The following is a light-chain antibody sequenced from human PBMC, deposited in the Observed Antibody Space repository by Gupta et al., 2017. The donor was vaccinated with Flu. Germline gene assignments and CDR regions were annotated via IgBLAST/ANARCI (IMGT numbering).Light chain of an antibody. Sequence: TGSIVCSGDRLGDKYVSWHQQKPGQSPVLVMYQDTKRPSGIPERFSGSNSGHTATLTISGTQAMDEADYYCQTWDRTHWVFGGGTKLTVL. J-gene: IGLJ3*02. CDR1: RLGDKY. V-gene: IGLV3-1*01. CDR2: QDT. CDR3: QTWDRTHWV.